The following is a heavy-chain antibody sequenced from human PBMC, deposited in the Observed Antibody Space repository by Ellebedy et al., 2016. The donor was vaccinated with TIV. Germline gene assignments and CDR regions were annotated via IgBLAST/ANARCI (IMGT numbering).Heavy chain of an antibody. Sequence: AASVQVSCKTSGYSFTDYHIHWMRQAPGQGLEWMGWIYPNSGDTKYAQKFQGRVTMTRDTSITTAYMELKRLTSDDTATYYCASVTFSSLSPFDYWGQGTLVTVSS. D-gene: IGHD2-2*01. V-gene: IGHV1-2*02. CDR3: ASVTFSSLSPFDY. CDR2: IYPNSGDT. CDR1: GYSFTDYH. J-gene: IGHJ4*02.